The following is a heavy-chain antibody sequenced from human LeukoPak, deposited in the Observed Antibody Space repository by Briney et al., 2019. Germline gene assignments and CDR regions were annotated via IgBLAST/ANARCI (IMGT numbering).Heavy chain of an antibody. CDR3: ARAMITFDY. J-gene: IGHJ4*02. Sequence: PSETLSLTCTVSGGSISSSSYYWGWIRQPPGKGLEWIGSIYYSGSTYYNPSLKSRVTISVDTSKNQFSLKLSSVPAADTAVYYCARAMITFDYWGQGTLVTVSS. V-gene: IGHV4-39*01. CDR2: IYYSGST. D-gene: IGHD3-22*01. CDR1: GGSISSSSYY.